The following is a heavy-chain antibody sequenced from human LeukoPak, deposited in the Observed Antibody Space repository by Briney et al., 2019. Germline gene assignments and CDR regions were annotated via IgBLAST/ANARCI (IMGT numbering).Heavy chain of an antibody. CDR3: ATISPRVVPAANFDY. CDR1: GYTLTELS. V-gene: IGHV1-24*01. D-gene: IGHD2-2*01. Sequence: ASVKVSCKVSGYTLTELSMHWVRQAPGKGLEWMGGFDPEDGETIYAQKFQGRVTMTEDTSTDTAYMELSSLRSEDTAVYYCATISPRVVPAANFDYWGQGTLVTVSS. J-gene: IGHJ4*02. CDR2: FDPEDGET.